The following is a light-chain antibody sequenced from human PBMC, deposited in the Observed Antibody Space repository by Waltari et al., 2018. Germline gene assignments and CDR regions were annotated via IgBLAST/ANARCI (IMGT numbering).Light chain of an antibody. Sequence: DIPLTQSPSSLSASIGDGVTITCRASHDVSKRLNWYQQKLGEAPKLLIYDVSHLERGVPSRFRGRGSGTDFTLTISSLEPEDVATYYCQQYESLIAFGQGTRL. J-gene: IGKJ5*01. CDR3: QQYESLIA. CDR2: DVS. V-gene: IGKV1-33*01. CDR1: HDVSKR.